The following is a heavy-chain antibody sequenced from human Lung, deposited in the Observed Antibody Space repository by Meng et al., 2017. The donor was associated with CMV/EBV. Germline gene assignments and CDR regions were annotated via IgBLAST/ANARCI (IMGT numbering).Heavy chain of an antibody. Sequence: LXCSVFGHPITTYYWSWVRQAPGKGLEWIGYIYYSGATNYNPSLKSRLTISMDTSKNQFSLELRSVTAADTAIYYCARDRAAVGYYYYAMDAWGQGNXVNGAS. D-gene: IGHD2-15*01. V-gene: IGHV4-59*01. CDR1: GHPITTYY. J-gene: IGHJ6*02. CDR3: ARDRAAVGYYYYAMDA. CDR2: IYYSGAT.